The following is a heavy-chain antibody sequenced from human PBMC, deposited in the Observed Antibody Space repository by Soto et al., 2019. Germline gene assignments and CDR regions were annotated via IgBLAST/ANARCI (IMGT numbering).Heavy chain of an antibody. D-gene: IGHD5-12*01. J-gene: IGHJ6*02. CDR3: ASAGVDTCQYYGMDV. CDR1: GYTFTRSG. V-gene: IGHV1-18*01. Sequence: QVQLVQSGAEVKKPGASVKVSCKASGYTFTRSGISWVRQAPGQGPEWMGWISSYNGDTNYAQTFQGRVTMTTATSTSTAYMDLRSLRSGDTAVYYCASAGVDTCQYYGMDVWGQGTPVTSSS. CDR2: ISSYNGDT.